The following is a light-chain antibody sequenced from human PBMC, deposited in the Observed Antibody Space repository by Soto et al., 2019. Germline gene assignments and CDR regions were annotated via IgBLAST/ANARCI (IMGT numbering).Light chain of an antibody. CDR3: QQYGSSPRT. V-gene: IGKV3-20*01. J-gene: IGKJ1*01. CDR2: GAS. CDR1: QSVSSNF. Sequence: IVLTQSPGTLSLSLGERATLSCRASQSVSSNFLAWYQQKPGQAPRLLIYGASSRATGIPDRFSGSGTGTDFTLTISRLEPEDFAVYYCQQYGSSPRTFGQGTKVEIK.